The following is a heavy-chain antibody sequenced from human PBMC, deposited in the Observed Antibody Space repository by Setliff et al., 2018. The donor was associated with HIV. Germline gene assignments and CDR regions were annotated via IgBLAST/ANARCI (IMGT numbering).Heavy chain of an antibody. J-gene: IGHJ4*02. Sequence: PGGSLRLSCAASGFVLTDHSFHWVRQAPGEGLEWLSYISATGTTVSYADSVRGRFIISRDSVRNELYLQMKRLRVEDTALYYCVRDQLRVPERWDFDFWGQGTLVTVSS. CDR2: ISATGTTV. V-gene: IGHV3-48*01. CDR3: VRDQLRVPERWDFDF. D-gene: IGHD1-26*01. CDR1: GFVLTDHS.